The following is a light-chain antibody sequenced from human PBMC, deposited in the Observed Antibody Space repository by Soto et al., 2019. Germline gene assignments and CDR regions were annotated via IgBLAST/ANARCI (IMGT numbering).Light chain of an antibody. V-gene: IGLV4-69*01. J-gene: IGLJ2*01. CDR2: LNSDGSH. CDR3: QTWGTGIVV. Sequence: QSVLTQSPSASASLGDSVKLTCTLSSGHSSYAIAWHQQQPETGPRYLMKLNSDGSHSRGDGIPDRFSGSSSGAERYLTISSLQSEDEAYYYCQTWGTGIVVFGGGTKLTVL. CDR1: SGHSSYA.